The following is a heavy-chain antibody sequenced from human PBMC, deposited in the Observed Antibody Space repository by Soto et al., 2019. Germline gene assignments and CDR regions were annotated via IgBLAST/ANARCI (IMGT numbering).Heavy chain of an antibody. CDR3: ARRTVNIRTFYSGLKTHCFDY. J-gene: IGHJ4*02. CDR2: MHYTGFS. CDR1: GDSVTSHY. D-gene: IGHD6-19*01. V-gene: IGHV4-59*08. Sequence: SETLSLTCSFSGDSVTSHYLTWIRQSPEKGLEWIGCMHYTGFSHYNPSLQSRLTISVDTSKNQFTLKLKSVTAADTAIYYCARRTVNIRTFYSGLKTHCFDYWGQGAPVTVSS.